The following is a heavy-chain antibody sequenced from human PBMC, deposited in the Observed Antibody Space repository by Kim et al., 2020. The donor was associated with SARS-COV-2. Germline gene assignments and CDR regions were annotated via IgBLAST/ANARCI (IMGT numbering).Heavy chain of an antibody. CDR2: IYYSGST. Sequence: SETLSLTFTVSGGSISSGGYYWSWIRQHPGKGLEWIGYIYYSGSTYYNPSLKSRVTISVDTSKNQFSLKLSSVTAADTAVYYCARGVTIFGVVKDFDYWGQGTLVTVSS. D-gene: IGHD3-3*01. CDR1: GGSISSGGYY. CDR3: ARGVTIFGVVKDFDY. J-gene: IGHJ4*02. V-gene: IGHV4-31*03.